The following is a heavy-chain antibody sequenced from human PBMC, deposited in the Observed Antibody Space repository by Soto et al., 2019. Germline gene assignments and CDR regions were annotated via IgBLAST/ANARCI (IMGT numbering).Heavy chain of an antibody. CDR1: GFTFNTYA. Sequence: GGSLRLSCSASGFTFNTYAMHWVRQAPGKGLDDVSAISSSGYSTYYADSVKGRFTISRDNSKNTLYLQMNSLRAEDTAVYYCARAITMIVSWFDPWGQGTLVSVSA. V-gene: IGHV3-64*04. CDR2: ISSSGYST. CDR3: ARAITMIVSWFDP. D-gene: IGHD3-22*01. J-gene: IGHJ5*02.